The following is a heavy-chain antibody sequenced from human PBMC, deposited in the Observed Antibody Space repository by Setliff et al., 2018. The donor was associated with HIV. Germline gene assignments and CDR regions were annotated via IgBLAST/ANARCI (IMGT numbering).Heavy chain of an antibody. V-gene: IGHV1-24*01. J-gene: IGHJ6*03. Sequence: ASVKVSCKVSGYTLSELTMHWVRQAPGKGLEWMGRFDPEDGDTLYAQRLQGRVIMTEDSSTDTAYMELSSLTSDDTAVYYCATTGVGVTRYYYYYMDVWGKGTTVTVSS. CDR2: FDPEDGDT. CDR1: GYTLSELT. CDR3: ATTGVGVTRYYYYYMDV. D-gene: IGHD1-26*01.